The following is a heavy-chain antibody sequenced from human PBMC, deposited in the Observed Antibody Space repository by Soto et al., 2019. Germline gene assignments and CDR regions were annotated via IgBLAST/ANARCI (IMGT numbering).Heavy chain of an antibody. CDR2: ISGSGSSTK. CDR3: ARSSATVNGWWGYGLDV. Sequence: GGSLRLSCAASGFTFSDYFMTWIRQAPGKGLEWVSYISGSGSSTKYYADAVEGRFTISRDNAKNSLYLQMNSLTAEDTAVYYCARSSATVNGWWGYGLDVWGQRTTVTVSS. J-gene: IGHJ6*02. D-gene: IGHD2-15*01. CDR1: GFTFSDYF. V-gene: IGHV3-11*01.